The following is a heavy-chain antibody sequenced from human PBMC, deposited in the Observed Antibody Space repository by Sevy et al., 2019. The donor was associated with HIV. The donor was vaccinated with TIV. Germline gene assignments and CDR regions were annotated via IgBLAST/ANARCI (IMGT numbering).Heavy chain of an antibody. D-gene: IGHD1-20*01. J-gene: IGHJ4*02. CDR1: GGSMNIYY. CDR3: SRVGFNWNDVDY. V-gene: IGHV4-59*01. CDR2: IYYSGST. Sequence: SETLSLTCSVSGGSMNIYYWSWIRQPPGKGLEWIGFIYYSGSTNYNPSLKSQFTISVDTSKNQFSLKLSSVTAADTAVYYCSRVGFNWNDVDYWGQGTLDTVSS.